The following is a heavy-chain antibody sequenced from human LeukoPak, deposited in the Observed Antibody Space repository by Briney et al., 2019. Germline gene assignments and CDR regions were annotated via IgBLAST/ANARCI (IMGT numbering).Heavy chain of an antibody. CDR2: FDPEDGET. CDR1: GYTLTELS. D-gene: IGHD1-7*01. Sequence: ASVKVSCKVSGYTLTELSLHWVRQAPGKGLEWMGGFDPEDGETIYAEKFQGRLTMTEDTSTDTAYMELSSLGSEDTAVYYCASKGQRGWNYAKGWFDPWGQGTLVTVSS. V-gene: IGHV1-24*01. J-gene: IGHJ5*02. CDR3: ASKGQRGWNYAKGWFDP.